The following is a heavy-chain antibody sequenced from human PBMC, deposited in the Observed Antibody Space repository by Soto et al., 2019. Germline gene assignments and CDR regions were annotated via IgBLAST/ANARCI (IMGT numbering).Heavy chain of an antibody. D-gene: IGHD3-16*01. V-gene: IGHV3-74*01. CDR3: VRDTFGPRDY. J-gene: IGHJ4*02. CDR2: IDTDGTYT. CDR1: VFTFNSYW. Sequence: GWSLRLSCASSVFTFNSYWMHWVRQVPGKGLVWVSRIDTDGTYTSYADSVKGRFTISRDNAKNTLYLQMNSLRGEDTALYYCVRDTFGPRDYWGQGTLVTVSS.